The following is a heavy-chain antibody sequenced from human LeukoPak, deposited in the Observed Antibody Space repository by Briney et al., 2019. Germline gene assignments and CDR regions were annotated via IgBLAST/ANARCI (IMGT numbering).Heavy chain of an antibody. V-gene: IGHV3-23*01. CDR1: GFTFSSYA. Sequence: GGSLRLSCAASGFTFSSYAMSWVRQAPGKGLEWVSAISGNGGNIYYVDSVKGRITISRDNPKNTLFLQMNSLRAGDTAVYYCAKEGGMAVAGTIPFDYWGQGTLVTVSS. J-gene: IGHJ4*02. D-gene: IGHD6-19*01. CDR2: ISGNGGNI. CDR3: AKEGGMAVAGTIPFDY.